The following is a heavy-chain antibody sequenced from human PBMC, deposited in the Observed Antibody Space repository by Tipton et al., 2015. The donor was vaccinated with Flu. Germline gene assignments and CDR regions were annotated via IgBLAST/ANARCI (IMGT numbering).Heavy chain of an antibody. CDR2: ISAYNGNT. Sequence: QLVQSGAEVKKPGASVKVSCKASGYTFTSYGISWVRQAPGQGLEWMGWISAYNGNTNYAQKLQGRVTMTTDTSTSTAYMELRSLRSDDTTVYYCARDAAVAGNDGYYGMDVWGQGTTVTVSS. D-gene: IGHD6-19*01. CDR1: GYTFTSYG. J-gene: IGHJ6*02. CDR3: ARDAAVAGNDGYYGMDV. V-gene: IGHV1-18*01.